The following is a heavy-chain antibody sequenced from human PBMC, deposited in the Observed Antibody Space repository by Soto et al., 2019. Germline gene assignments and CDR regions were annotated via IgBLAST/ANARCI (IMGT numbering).Heavy chain of an antibody. J-gene: IGHJ4*02. D-gene: IGHD5-18*01. Sequence: QVQLQESGPGLVKPSQTLSLTCTVSGGSINSGGYCWSWIRQHPGKGLDWIGCISYGGSTSYNPTLTSRVTISVDTSKNQLSLRLSSVPAADTAVYYCSRGILVWGQGTLITVSS. V-gene: IGHV4-31*03. CDR1: GGSINSGGYC. CDR3: SRGILV. CDR2: ISYGGST.